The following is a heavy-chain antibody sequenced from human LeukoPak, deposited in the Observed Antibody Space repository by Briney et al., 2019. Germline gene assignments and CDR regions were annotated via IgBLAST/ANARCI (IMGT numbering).Heavy chain of an antibody. CDR3: ARMVGWGARRYYYYYMDV. CDR1: GGSISSYY. D-gene: IGHD1-26*01. CDR2: IYYSGST. Sequence: SETLSLTCTVSGGSISSYYWSWIRQPPGKGLEWIGYIYYSGSTNYNPSLKSRVPISVDTSKNQFSLKLSSVTAADTAVYYCARMVGWGARRYYYYYMDVWGKGATVTISS. V-gene: IGHV4-59*01. J-gene: IGHJ6*03.